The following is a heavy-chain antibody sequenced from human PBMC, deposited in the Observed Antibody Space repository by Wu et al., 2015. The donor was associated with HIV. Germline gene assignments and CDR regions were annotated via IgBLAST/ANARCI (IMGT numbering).Heavy chain of an antibody. CDR2: INPNSGGT. CDR1: GYIFSDFG. J-gene: IGHJ3*02. CDR3: ARPRADGYCSGGSCYDAFDI. Sequence: VQLVQSAGEVKKPGASVKVACKSSGYIFSDFGIHWVRQAPGQGLEWMGWINPNSGGTNYAQKFQGRVTMTRDTSISTAYMELSRLRSDDTAVYYCARPRADGYCSGGSCYDAFDIWGQGTMVTVSS. D-gene: IGHD2-15*01. V-gene: IGHV1-2*02.